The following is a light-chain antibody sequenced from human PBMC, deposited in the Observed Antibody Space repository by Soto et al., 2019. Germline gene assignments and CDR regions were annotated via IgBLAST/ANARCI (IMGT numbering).Light chain of an antibody. Sequence: DIQMTQSPSSLSGSVGDRVTITCQASQDIRKYLNWYHQKPGEAPKLLIYDASTLETGVTSRLRGSGSGTGFTFTISGLQPEDVGTYYCQQYENLPMTFGQGTRLEIK. CDR3: QQYENLPMT. CDR1: QDIRKY. V-gene: IGKV1-33*01. J-gene: IGKJ5*01. CDR2: DAS.